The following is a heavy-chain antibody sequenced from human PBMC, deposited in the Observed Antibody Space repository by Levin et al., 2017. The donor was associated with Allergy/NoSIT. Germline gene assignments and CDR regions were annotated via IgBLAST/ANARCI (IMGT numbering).Heavy chain of an antibody. CDR3: AKGAYNSGGGLDP. CDR2: ISGSGGDT. CDR1: GFIFSSYA. Sequence: GGSLRLSCAASGFIFSSYAMSWVRQAPGKGLEWVSTISGSGGDTFYADSVKGRFTISRDNSKNTLFLQMNSLRADDTAVYSCAKGAYNSGGGLDPWGQGTLVTVSS. J-gene: IGHJ5*02. D-gene: IGHD6-19*01. V-gene: IGHV3-23*01.